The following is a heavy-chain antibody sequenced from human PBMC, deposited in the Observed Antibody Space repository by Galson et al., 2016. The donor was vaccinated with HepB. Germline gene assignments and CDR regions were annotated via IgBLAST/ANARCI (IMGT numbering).Heavy chain of an antibody. CDR3: ASPGFCSGTTCNSKFYWYGMDV. V-gene: IGHV1-8*01. Sequence: SVKVSCKASGYTFTTYDINWVRQATGQGLEWMGWMNPNNGVVGYAPKFQGRVTMTRDTSISTAYMELSSLRSEDTAVYYCASPGFCSGTTCNSKFYWYGMDVWGHGTTVTVPS. CDR2: MNPNNGVV. CDR1: GYTFTTYD. J-gene: IGHJ6*02. D-gene: IGHD2-15*01.